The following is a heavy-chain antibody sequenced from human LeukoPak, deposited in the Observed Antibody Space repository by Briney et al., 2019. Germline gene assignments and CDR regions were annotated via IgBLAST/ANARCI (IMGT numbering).Heavy chain of an antibody. J-gene: IGHJ4*02. D-gene: IGHD1-26*01. CDR3: AKSLGELPDY. CDR1: GFTFSTYE. CDR2: ISFDGSNK. Sequence: GGSLRLSCAASGFTFSTYEMNWVRQAPGKGLEWVAVISFDGSNKDYADSVKGRFTISRDNSKNTLYLQMNSLRAEDTAVYYCAKSLGELPDYWGQGTLVTVSS. V-gene: IGHV3-30*18.